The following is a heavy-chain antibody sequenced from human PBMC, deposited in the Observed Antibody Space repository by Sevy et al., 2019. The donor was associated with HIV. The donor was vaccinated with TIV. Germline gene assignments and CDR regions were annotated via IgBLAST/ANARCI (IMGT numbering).Heavy chain of an antibody. J-gene: IGHJ4*02. CDR1: GFTFSRYA. V-gene: IGHV3-30*04. CDR2: ISYDGSNK. Sequence: GGSLRLSCAASGFTFSRYAMHWVRQAPGKGLEWVAVISYDGSNKYYADSVKGRFTISRDNSKNTLYLQMNSLRAEDTAVYYCARARGEWELLKDYWGQGTLVTVSS. CDR3: ARARGEWELLKDY. D-gene: IGHD1-26*01.